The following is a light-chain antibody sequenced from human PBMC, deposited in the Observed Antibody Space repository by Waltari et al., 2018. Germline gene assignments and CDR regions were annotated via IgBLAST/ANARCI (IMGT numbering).Light chain of an antibody. V-gene: IGLV1-44*01. CDR1: SSNIGRNT. CDR2: ANH. Sequence: QSVLPQPPSASGTSGQRGPTSSSGGSSNIGRNTINWYQQLPGTAPKLHICANHQRPSGLPDRFSGSKSGSSAFLAISGLQSADEASNYCASWDDSLDGVIFGGGTKLTVL. CDR3: ASWDDSLDGVI. J-gene: IGLJ2*01.